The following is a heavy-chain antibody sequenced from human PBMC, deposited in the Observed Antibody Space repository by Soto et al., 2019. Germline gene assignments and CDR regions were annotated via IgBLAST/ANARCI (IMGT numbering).Heavy chain of an antibody. CDR1: GFTFDDYA. CDR2: ISWNSGSI. Sequence: EVQLVESGGGLVQPGRSLRLSCAASGFTFDDYAMHWVRQAPGKGLEWVTGISWNSGSIGYADSVKGRFTISRDNAKNSLYLQMNSLSAEDTALYYCAKNGGAGNWGQGTLVTVSS. V-gene: IGHV3-9*01. CDR3: AKNGGAGN. D-gene: IGHD2-8*01. J-gene: IGHJ4*02.